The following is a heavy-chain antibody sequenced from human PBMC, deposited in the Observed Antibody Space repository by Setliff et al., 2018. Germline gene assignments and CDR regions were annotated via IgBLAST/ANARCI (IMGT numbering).Heavy chain of an antibody. V-gene: IGHV1-3*01. CDR3: ARMSTSGPHYDY. Sequence: GASVKVSCKASGYSFSSNAFHWVRQAPGQTLEWMGWIHAGSSNALYSQRFQDRITISRDTSATTVHMELSSLRSDDTAVYYCARMSTSGPHYDYWGQGTLVTFSS. J-gene: IGHJ4*02. D-gene: IGHD2-8*02. CDR2: IHAGSSNA. CDR1: GYSFSSNA.